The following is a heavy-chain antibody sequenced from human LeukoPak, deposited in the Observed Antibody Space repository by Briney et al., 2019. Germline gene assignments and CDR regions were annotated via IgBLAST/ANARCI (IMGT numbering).Heavy chain of an antibody. J-gene: IGHJ4*02. D-gene: IGHD1-26*01. CDR3: ARDQELAYYFDY. Sequence: ASVKVSCKASGYTFTSYGISWVRQAPGQGLEWMGIINPSGGSTSYAQKFQGRVTMTRDTSTSTVYMELSSLRSEDTAVYYCARDQELAYYFDYWGQGTLVTVSS. CDR2: INPSGGST. CDR1: GYTFTSYG. V-gene: IGHV1-46*01.